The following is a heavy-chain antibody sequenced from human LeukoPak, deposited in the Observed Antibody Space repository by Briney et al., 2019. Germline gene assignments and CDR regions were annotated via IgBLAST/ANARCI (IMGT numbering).Heavy chain of an antibody. CDR1: GGSFSGYY. Sequence: SKTLSLTCAVYGGSFSGYYWSWIRQPPGKGLEWIGEINHSGSTNYNPSLKSRVTISVDTSKNQFSLKLSSVTAADTAVYYCARGRQTRYFDWLLSHKNYYYYYMDVWGKGTTVTVSS. CDR3: ARGRQTRYFDWLLSHKNYYYYYMDV. D-gene: IGHD3-9*01. V-gene: IGHV4-34*01. J-gene: IGHJ6*03. CDR2: INHSGST.